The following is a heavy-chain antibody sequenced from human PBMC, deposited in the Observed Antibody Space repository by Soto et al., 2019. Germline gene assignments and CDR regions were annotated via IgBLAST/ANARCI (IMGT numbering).Heavy chain of an antibody. CDR2: MNPNSGNT. D-gene: IGHD3-9*01. CDR3: ARGGYFDWLLLGAFDI. CDR1: GYTFTSYD. J-gene: IGHJ3*02. Sequence: ASVKVSCKASGYTFTSYDINWVRQATGQGLEWMGWMNPNSGNTGYAQKFQGRVTMTRNTSISTAYMELSSLRSEDTAVYYCARGGYFDWLLLGAFDIWGQGTTVTVSS. V-gene: IGHV1-8*01.